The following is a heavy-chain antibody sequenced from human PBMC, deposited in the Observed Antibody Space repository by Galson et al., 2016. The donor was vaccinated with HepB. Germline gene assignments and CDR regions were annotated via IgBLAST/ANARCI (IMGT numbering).Heavy chain of an antibody. D-gene: IGHD2-21*01. V-gene: IGHV4-39*01. Sequence: ETLSLTCSVSGGSISSWSYRTYHWGWIRQSPGKGLEWIAVIHYDGTPYYNPSLDGRVTISVDTSKDQFSLKVTPVTAADTAVYFCARQPGSGIPYDYFDLWGQGTLVPVSS. CDR2: IHYDGTP. CDR1: GGSISSWSYRTYH. CDR3: ARQPGSGIPYDYFDL. J-gene: IGHJ4*02.